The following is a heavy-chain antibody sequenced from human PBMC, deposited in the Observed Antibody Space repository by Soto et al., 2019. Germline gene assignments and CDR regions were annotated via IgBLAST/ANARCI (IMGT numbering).Heavy chain of an antibody. CDR2: IYHSGST. J-gene: IGHJ6*02. CDR3: ARGKTTVTSGEEEDRYGMDV. V-gene: IGHV4-30-2*01. D-gene: IGHD4-4*01. Sequence: QLQLQESGSGLVKPSQTLSLTCAVSGGSISSGGYSWSWIRQPPGKGLEWIGYIYHSGSTYYNPSLKSRVTISVDRSKNQFSLKLSSVTAADTAVYYCARGKTTVTSGEEEDRYGMDVWGQGTTVTVSS. CDR1: GGSISSGGYS.